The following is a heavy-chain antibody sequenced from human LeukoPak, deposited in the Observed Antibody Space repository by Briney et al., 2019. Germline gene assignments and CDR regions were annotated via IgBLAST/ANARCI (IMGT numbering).Heavy chain of an antibody. CDR2: ISGYNGNT. D-gene: IGHD4-17*01. J-gene: IGHJ4*02. V-gene: IGHV1-18*01. CDR1: GYTFTSYD. Sequence: ASVKVSCKASGYTFTSYDISWVRQAPGQGPEWMGWISGYNGNTNYVQKFQGRVTMTTDTSTSTAYMELRSLRSDDTAVYYCARDLSLGPHHYGEPFDYWGQGTLVTVSP. CDR3: ARDLSLGPHHYGEPFDY.